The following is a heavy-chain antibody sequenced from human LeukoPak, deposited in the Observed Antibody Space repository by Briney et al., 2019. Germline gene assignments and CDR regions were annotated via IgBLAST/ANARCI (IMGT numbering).Heavy chain of an antibody. Sequence: SETLSLTCTVSGGSISSYYWSWIRQPPGKGLEWIGYIYYSGSTNYNPSLKSRVTISVDTSENQFSLKLSSVTAADTAVYYCARDYGDYVHNWFDPWGQGTLVTVSS. V-gene: IGHV4-59*01. CDR1: GGSISSYY. J-gene: IGHJ5*02. CDR3: ARDYGDYVHNWFDP. D-gene: IGHD4-17*01. CDR2: IYYSGST.